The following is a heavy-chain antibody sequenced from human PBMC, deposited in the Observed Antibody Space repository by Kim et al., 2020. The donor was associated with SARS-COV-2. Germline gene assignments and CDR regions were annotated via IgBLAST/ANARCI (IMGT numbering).Heavy chain of an antibody. V-gene: IGHV3-15*01. Sequence: YAAPVKGRFTNSRDDSKNTLYLQMDNLKTDDTAVYYCTRDQQWFGELFDFWGQGTLVTVSS. J-gene: IGHJ5*01. D-gene: IGHD3-10*01. CDR3: TRDQQWFGELFDF.